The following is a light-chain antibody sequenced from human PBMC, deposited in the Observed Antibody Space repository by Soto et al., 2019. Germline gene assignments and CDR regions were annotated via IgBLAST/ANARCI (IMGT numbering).Light chain of an antibody. V-gene: IGLV1-51*01. CDR1: SSNIGNNY. CDR2: DNN. CDR3: GTGKSTLGAGV. Sequence: QSVLTQPPSVSAAPGQKVTISCSGSSSNIGNNYVSWYQQLPGTAPKLLIYDNNKRPSGIPDRFSGSKSGTSATLGITGLRAGDGAVYNWGTGKSTLGAGVFGGGT. J-gene: IGLJ2*01.